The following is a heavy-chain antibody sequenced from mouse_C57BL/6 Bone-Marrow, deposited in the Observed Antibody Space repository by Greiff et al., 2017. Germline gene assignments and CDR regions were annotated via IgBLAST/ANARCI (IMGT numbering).Heavy chain of an antibody. CDR3: GRLYYGNYECAF. CDR1: GYTFTSYW. Sequence: QVQLQQPGAELVKPGASVKLSCKASGYTFTSYWMQWVKQRPGQGLEWIGEIDPSDSYTNYNQKFKGKATLTVAPSSSTAYMQLSSLTSEDAAVYDCGRLYYGNYECAFWGQGTLVTVSA. J-gene: IGHJ3*01. D-gene: IGHD2-1*01. CDR2: IDPSDSYT. V-gene: IGHV1-50*01.